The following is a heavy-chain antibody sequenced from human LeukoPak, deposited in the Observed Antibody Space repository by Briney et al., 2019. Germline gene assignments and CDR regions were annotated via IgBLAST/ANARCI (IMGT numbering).Heavy chain of an antibody. CDR3: ARADGVGVATPYFQH. CDR1: GFTFSDYW. CDR2: INQDGSEK. J-gene: IGHJ1*01. D-gene: IGHD6-19*01. V-gene: IGHV3-7*01. Sequence: GGSLGLSCAASGFTFSDYWMSWVRQAPGKGLEWVANINQDGSEKHYLDSVRGRFTISRDNAKNSLYLQMNSLRAEDTAVYYCARADGVGVATPYFQHWGQGTLVTVSS.